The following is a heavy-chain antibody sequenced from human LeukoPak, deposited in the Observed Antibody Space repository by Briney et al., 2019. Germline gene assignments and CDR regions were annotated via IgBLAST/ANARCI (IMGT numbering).Heavy chain of an antibody. CDR3: AAQWLAFDY. Sequence: GGSLRLSCAASGFIFSSYTMHWVRQAPGKGLEWVSLISWDGGSTYYADSVKGRFTISRDNSKNSLYLQMNSLRTEDTALYYCAAQWLAFDYWGQGTLVTVSS. CDR1: GFIFSSYT. D-gene: IGHD6-19*01. CDR2: ISWDGGST. V-gene: IGHV3-43*01. J-gene: IGHJ4*02.